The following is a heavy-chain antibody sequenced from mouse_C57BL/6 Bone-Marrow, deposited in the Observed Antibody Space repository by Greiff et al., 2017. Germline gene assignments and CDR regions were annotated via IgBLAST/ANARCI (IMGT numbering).Heavy chain of an antibody. CDR1: GFTFSSYA. CDR2: ISDGGSYT. V-gene: IGHV5-4*03. CDR3: ARRNYDYAAWFAY. D-gene: IGHD2-4*01. J-gene: IGHJ3*01. Sequence: EVNLVESGGGLVKPGGSLKLSCAASGFTFSSYAMSWVRQTPEKRLEWVATISDGGSYTYYPDNVKGRFTISRDNAKNNLYLQMSHLKSEDTAMYYCARRNYDYAAWFAYWGQGTLVTVSA.